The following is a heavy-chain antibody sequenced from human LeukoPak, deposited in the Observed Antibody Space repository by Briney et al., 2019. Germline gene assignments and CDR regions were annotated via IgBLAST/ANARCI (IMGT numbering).Heavy chain of an antibody. CDR1: GYTFTGYY. Sequence: ASVKVSCKASGYTFTGYYMHWVRQAPGQGLEWMGWINPNSGGTNYAQKFQGRVTMTRDTSISTACMELSRLRSDDTAVYYCARRIGYVWGSYRSPAFDYWGQGTLVTVSS. CDR2: INPNSGGT. J-gene: IGHJ4*02. D-gene: IGHD3-16*02. CDR3: ARRIGYVWGSYRSPAFDY. V-gene: IGHV1-2*02.